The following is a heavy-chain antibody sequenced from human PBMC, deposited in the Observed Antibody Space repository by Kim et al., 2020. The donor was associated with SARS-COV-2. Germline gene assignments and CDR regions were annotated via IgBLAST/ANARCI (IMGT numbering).Heavy chain of an antibody. D-gene: IGHD2-2*02. CDR2: INPNSGGT. Sequence: ASVKVSCKASGYTFTGYYMHWVRQAPGQGLEWMGWINPNSGGTNYAQKFQGRVTMTRDTSISTAYMELSRLRSDDTAVYYCARGGCSSTSCYTRHTDAFDIWGQGTMVTVSS. J-gene: IGHJ3*02. V-gene: IGHV1-2*02. CDR3: ARGGCSSTSCYTRHTDAFDI. CDR1: GYTFTGYY.